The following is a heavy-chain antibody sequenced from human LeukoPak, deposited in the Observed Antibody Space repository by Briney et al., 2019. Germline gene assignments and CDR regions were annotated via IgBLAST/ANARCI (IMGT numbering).Heavy chain of an antibody. Sequence: SETQSLTCTVSGVSISAYYWSWIRQPPGKGREWVGYVSYGGSTKSNSSLKSRVSISVDTSKDHFSLKLSSVTAADTAVYYCARISLTFGGAYYMDVWGKGTPVTISS. CDR3: ARISLTFGGAYYMDV. J-gene: IGHJ6*03. D-gene: IGHD3-16*01. V-gene: IGHV4-59*01. CDR2: VSYGGST. CDR1: GVSISAYY.